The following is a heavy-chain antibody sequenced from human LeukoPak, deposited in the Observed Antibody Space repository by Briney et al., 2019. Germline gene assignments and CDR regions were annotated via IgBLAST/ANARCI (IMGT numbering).Heavy chain of an antibody. Sequence: YPGGSLRLSCAASGFIFSSHSINWVRQPPGKGLEWVSSIDRTTTYIYYGDSVKGRFTISRDNAKNSLYLQMDSLRAEDTAVYYCVRTARYSSGWYGDFDYWGQGTLVTVSS. CDR2: IDRTTTYI. D-gene: IGHD6-19*01. CDR1: GFIFSSHS. V-gene: IGHV3-21*01. CDR3: VRTARYSSGWYGDFDY. J-gene: IGHJ4*02.